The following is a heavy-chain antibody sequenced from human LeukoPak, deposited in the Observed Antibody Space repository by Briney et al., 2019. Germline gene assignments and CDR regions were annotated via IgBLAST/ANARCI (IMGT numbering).Heavy chain of an antibody. CDR3: ARDRGGGYNYARDFDY. J-gene: IGHJ4*02. V-gene: IGHV3-21*01. CDR2: ISSSSSYI. CDR1: GFTFSSYG. D-gene: IGHD5-24*01. Sequence: GGSLRLSCAASGFTFSSYGMSWVRQAPGKGLEWVPSISSSSSYIYYADSVKGRFTISRDNAKNSLYLQMNSLRAEDTAVYYCARDRGGGYNYARDFDYWGQGTLVTVSS.